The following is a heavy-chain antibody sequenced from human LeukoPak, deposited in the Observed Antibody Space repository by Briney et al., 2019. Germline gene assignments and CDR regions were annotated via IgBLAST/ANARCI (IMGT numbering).Heavy chain of an antibody. J-gene: IGHJ6*02. CDR2: ISSSGSTI. CDR1: GFTFSDYY. Sequence: GGSLRLSCAASGFTFSDYYMSWIRQAPGKGLEWVSYISSSGSTIYYADSVKGRFTISRDNAKNSLYLQMNSLRAEDTAVYYCARDDIVVVPARQYYYYGTDVWGQGTTVTVSS. V-gene: IGHV3-11*01. CDR3: ARDDIVVVPARQYYYYGTDV. D-gene: IGHD2-2*01.